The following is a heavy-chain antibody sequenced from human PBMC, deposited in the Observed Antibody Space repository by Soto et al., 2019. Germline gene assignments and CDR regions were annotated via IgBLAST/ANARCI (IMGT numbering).Heavy chain of an antibody. V-gene: IGHV1-69*13. CDR2: IIPIFGTA. Sequence: GASVKVSCKASGGTFSSYAISWVRQAPGQGLEWMGGIIPIFGTANYAQKFQGRVTITADESTSTAYMELSSPRSEDTAVYYCAGTHSSSWLHWFDPWGQGTLVTVSS. CDR1: GGTFSSYA. D-gene: IGHD6-13*01. J-gene: IGHJ5*02. CDR3: AGTHSSSWLHWFDP.